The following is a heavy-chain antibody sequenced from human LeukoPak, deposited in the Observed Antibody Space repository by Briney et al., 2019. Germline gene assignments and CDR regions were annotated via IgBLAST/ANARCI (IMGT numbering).Heavy chain of an antibody. D-gene: IGHD4-17*01. CDR1: GFTFSSYS. CDR2: ISSSSSYI. Sequence: PGGSLRLSCAASGFTFSSYSMNWVRQAPGKGLEWVSSISSSSSYIYYADSVKGRFTISRDNAKNTLYLQMNSLRAEDTAVYYCAKGGATVIDYWGQGTLVTVSS. CDR3: AKGGATVIDY. V-gene: IGHV3-21*01. J-gene: IGHJ4*02.